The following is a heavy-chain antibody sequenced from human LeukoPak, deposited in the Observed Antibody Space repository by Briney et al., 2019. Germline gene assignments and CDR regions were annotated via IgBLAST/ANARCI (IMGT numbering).Heavy chain of an antibody. D-gene: IGHD2-15*01. Sequence: GGSLRLSCAASSNYWMHWVRQAPGKGLVWVSNINSDGSWTSYADSVKGRFTISKDNVKNTLYLQMNSLRVEDTAVYYCARDPRNVGLAPWGQGTLVTVSS. J-gene: IGHJ5*02. CDR1: SNYW. V-gene: IGHV3-74*01. CDR2: INSDGSWT. CDR3: ARDPRNVGLAP.